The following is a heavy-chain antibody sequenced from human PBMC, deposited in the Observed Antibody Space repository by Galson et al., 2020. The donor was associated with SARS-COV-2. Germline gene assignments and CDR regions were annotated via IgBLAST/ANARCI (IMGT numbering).Heavy chain of an antibody. CDR1: GFTFSSYA. J-gene: IGHJ6*02. V-gene: IGHV3-23*01. CDR3: ANPYYDILTGYPISYGMDV. D-gene: IGHD3-9*01. CDR2: ISGSGGST. Sequence: TGGSLRLSCAASGFTFSSYAMSWVRQAPGKGLEWVSAISGSGGSTYYADSVKGRFTISRDNSKNTLYLQMNSLRAEDTAVYYCANPYYDILTGYPISYGMDVWGQGTTVTVSS.